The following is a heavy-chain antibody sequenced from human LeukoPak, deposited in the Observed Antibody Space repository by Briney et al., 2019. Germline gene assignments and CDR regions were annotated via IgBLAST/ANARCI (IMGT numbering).Heavy chain of an antibody. CDR2: ISGSGDTT. Sequence: TGGSLRLSCAASTFTFNSYAMSWVRQAPGRGLEWVSTISGSGDTTYYADSVKGRFTISRDNAKNSLYLQMNSLRAEDTAVYYCAREEWELPSRLHYFDYWGQGTLVTVSS. V-gene: IGHV3-23*01. D-gene: IGHD1-26*01. CDR3: AREEWELPSRLHYFDY. CDR1: TFTFNSYA. J-gene: IGHJ4*02.